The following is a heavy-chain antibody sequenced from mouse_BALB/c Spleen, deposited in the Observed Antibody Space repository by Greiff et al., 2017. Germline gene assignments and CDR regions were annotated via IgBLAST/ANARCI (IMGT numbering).Heavy chain of an antibody. CDR2: IRNKANGYTT. CDR3: ARDGNYGRGYAMDY. V-gene: IGHV7-3*02. Sequence: EVQLVESGGGLVQPGGSLRLSCATSGFTFTDYYMSWVRQPPGKALEWLGFIRNKANGYTTEYSASVKGRFTISRDNSQSILYLQMNTLRAEDSATYYCARDGNYGRGYAMDYWGQGTSVTVSS. J-gene: IGHJ4*01. D-gene: IGHD2-1*01. CDR1: GFTFTDYY.